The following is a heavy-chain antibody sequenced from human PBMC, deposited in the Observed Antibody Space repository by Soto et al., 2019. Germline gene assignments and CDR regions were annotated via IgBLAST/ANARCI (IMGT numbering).Heavy chain of an antibody. D-gene: IGHD4-17*01. CDR1: GFTFSTFV. V-gene: IGHV3-23*04. J-gene: IGHJ4*02. CDR3: AKQRGRTVTTSFDY. CDR2: ISLSGAST. Sequence: EVHLVESGGGLVQPGGSLRLSCAASGFTFSTFVMSWVHQAPGKGLEWVSAISLSGASTYYADSVKGRFTISRDNSKNTLYLQMNSLRAEDTAVYYCAKQRGRTVTTSFDYWGQGTLVTVSS.